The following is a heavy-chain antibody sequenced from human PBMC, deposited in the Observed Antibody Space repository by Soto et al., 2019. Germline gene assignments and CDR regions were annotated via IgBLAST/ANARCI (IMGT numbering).Heavy chain of an antibody. D-gene: IGHD1-1*01. CDR3: ARRQAPRYTTGKNHFDF. J-gene: IGHJ4*02. V-gene: IGHV4-39*01. Sequence: SETLSLTCTVSSVSIYSGSFHWGWIRQPPGKGLEWIGSINFSGSTYYNPSLKSRVTISVDTSKNQFPLNLRSVPAADTAVYYCARRQAPRYTTGKNHFDFWGQGSLVTVSS. CDR1: SVSIYSGSFH. CDR2: INFSGST.